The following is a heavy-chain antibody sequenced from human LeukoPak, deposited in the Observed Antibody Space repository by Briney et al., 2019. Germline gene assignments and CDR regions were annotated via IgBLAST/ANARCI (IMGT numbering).Heavy chain of an antibody. CDR3: ARRTFYYDSSGGNWFDP. CDR1: GGSINSGSCY. V-gene: IGHV4-61*01. CDR2: IYYSGGT. D-gene: IGHD3-22*01. J-gene: IGHJ5*02. Sequence: PSETLSLTCTVSGGSINSGSCYWSWIRQPPGKGLEWIGYIYYSGGTNYNPSLKSRVTISVDTSKSQFSLSLTSVTAADTAVYYCARRTFYYDSSGGNWFDPWGQGTLVTVSS.